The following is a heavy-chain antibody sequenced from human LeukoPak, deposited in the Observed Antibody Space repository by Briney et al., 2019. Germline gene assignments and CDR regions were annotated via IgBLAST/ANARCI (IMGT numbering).Heavy chain of an antibody. Sequence: SETLSLTCTVSGGSISSYYWSWIRQPPGKGLEWIGYIYTSGSTNYNPSLKSRVTISVDTSKNQFSLKLSSVTAADAAVYYCVRLRLGGYDYPYYFDYWGQGTLVTVSS. CDR1: GGSISSYY. CDR2: IYTSGST. V-gene: IGHV4-4*09. CDR3: VRLRLGGYDYPYYFDY. J-gene: IGHJ4*02. D-gene: IGHD5-12*01.